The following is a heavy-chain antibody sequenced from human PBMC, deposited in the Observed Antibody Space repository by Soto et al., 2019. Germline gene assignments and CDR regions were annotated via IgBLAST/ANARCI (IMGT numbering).Heavy chain of an antibody. Sequence: SETLSLTCAVYGGSFSGYYWSWIRQPPGKGLEWIGEINHSGSTNYNPSLKSRVTISVDTSKNQFSLKLSSVTAADTAVYYCARARRLRYSGYDLPFDYWGQGTLVTVSS. CDR1: GGSFSGYY. CDR2: INHSGST. CDR3: ARARRLRYSGYDLPFDY. D-gene: IGHD5-12*01. V-gene: IGHV4-34*01. J-gene: IGHJ4*02.